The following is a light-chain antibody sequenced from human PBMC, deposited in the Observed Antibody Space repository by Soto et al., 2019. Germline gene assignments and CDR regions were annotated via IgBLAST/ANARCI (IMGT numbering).Light chain of an antibody. CDR2: DAY. CDR1: QSFRGL. CDR3: QQRHMWPIT. V-gene: IGKV3-11*01. J-gene: IGKJ5*01. Sequence: EVVLTQSPVTLSLSPGQRATLSCRASQSFRGLLAWYQQKPGQAPRLLIYDAYNRATGITPRFSGSGSGTDFTLTISSLEPEDSAVYYCQQRHMWPITVGPGTRLEIK.